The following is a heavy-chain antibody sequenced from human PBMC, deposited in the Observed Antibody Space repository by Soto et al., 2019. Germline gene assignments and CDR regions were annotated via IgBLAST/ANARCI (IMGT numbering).Heavy chain of an antibody. CDR2: ISGGGGTT. J-gene: IGHJ6*02. Sequence: GGSLRLSCAASGFTFSNYAMSWVRQAPGKGLEWISAISGGGGTTYSADSVQGRFTISRDNFKNTLYLQINSLRADDTAVYYCAKVGVRGVPSYFSMDVWGQGTKVTVYS. D-gene: IGHD3-10*01. CDR3: AKVGVRGVPSYFSMDV. CDR1: GFTFSNYA. V-gene: IGHV3-23*01.